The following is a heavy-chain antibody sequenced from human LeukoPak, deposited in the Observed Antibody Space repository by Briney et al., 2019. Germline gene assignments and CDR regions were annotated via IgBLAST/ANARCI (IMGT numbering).Heavy chain of an antibody. CDR3: ARDPLYGSGSRTFDY. V-gene: IGHV1-18*01. J-gene: IGHJ4*02. CDR1: GYTFTSYG. CDR2: ISAYNGNT. D-gene: IGHD3-10*01. Sequence: GASVKVSCKASGYTFTSYGINWVRQAPGQGPEWMGWISAYNGNTKYAQNLQGRVTITADESTSTAYMELSSLRSEDTAVYYCARDPLYGSGSRTFDYWGQGTLVTVSS.